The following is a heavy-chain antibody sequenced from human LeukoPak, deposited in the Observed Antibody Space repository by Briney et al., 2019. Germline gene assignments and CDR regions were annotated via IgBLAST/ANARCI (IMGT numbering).Heavy chain of an antibody. CDR3: ARHEGELLSFDY. V-gene: IGHV4-4*09. D-gene: IGHD1-26*01. CDR1: GGSISSYY. Sequence: SETLSLTCTVSGGSISSYYWSWIRQPPGKGLEWIGYIYISGSTNYNPSLKSRVTISVDTSKNQFSLKLSSVTAADTAVYYCARHEGELLSFDYWGQGTLVTVSS. J-gene: IGHJ4*02. CDR2: IYISGST.